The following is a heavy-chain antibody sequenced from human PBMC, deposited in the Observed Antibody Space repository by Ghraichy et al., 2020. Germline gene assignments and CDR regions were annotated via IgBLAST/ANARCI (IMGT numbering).Heavy chain of an antibody. CDR2: IHPGDSDT. Sequence: GESLNISCKGSGYTFTSYWIGWVRQMPGKGLELMGIIHPGDSDTRYSPSFQGQVTISADKSISTAYLQWSNMKASDTGMYYCARRNTAPDYWGQGTLVTVSS. J-gene: IGHJ4*02. V-gene: IGHV5-51*01. D-gene: IGHD5-18*01. CDR3: ARRNTAPDY. CDR1: GYTFTSYW.